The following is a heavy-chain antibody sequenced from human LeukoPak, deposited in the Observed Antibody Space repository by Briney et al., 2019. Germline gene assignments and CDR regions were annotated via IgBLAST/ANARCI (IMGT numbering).Heavy chain of an antibody. J-gene: IGHJ6*02. D-gene: IGHD3-9*01. Sequence: GGSLRLSCAASGFTFSSYGMHWVRQAPGKGLEWVSYISSSSSTIYYADSVKGRFTISRDNAKNSLYLQMNSLRDEDTAVYYCARDPGSGVYYDILTGTGMDVWGQGTTVTVSS. CDR3: ARDPGSGVYYDILTGTGMDV. CDR2: ISSSSSTI. CDR1: GFTFSSYG. V-gene: IGHV3-48*02.